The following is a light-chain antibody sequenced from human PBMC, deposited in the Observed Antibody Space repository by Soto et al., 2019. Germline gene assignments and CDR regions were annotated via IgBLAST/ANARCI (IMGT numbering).Light chain of an antibody. CDR3: CSYAGSSTWV. V-gene: IGLV2-23*02. CDR1: SSDVGNYNL. Sequence: QSALTQPASVSGSPGQSITISCTGASSDVGNYNLVSWYQQSPGKAPKLMIYEVSERPSGVSDRFSGSKSGNTASLTISGLQAEDEADYYCCSYAGSSTWVFGGGTKVTVL. J-gene: IGLJ3*02. CDR2: EVS.